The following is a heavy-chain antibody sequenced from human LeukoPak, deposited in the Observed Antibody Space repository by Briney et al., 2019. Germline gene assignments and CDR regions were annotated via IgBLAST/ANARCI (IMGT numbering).Heavy chain of an antibody. CDR2: IYYTGST. D-gene: IGHD2-15*01. CDR1: SGSIHNYY. J-gene: IGHJ4*02. V-gene: IGHV4-59*01. Sequence: PSETLSLTCTVSSGSIHNYYWRWVRQPPGRGLEWVGYIYYTGSTNYNPALKSRVTISVDTSKNQFSLKLTSVTAADTAVYYCARVRPRPVVDKWGQGTLVTVSS. CDR3: ARVRPRPVVDK.